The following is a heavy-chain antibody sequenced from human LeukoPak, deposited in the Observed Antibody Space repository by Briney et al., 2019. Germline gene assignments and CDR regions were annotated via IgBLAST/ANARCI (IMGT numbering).Heavy chain of an antibody. CDR2: INAGNGNT. CDR1: GYTLTSYA. CDR3: ARDRRTYYYGSGSYYKVGRLDF. Sequence: ASVKVSCKASGYTLTSYAMHWVRQAPGQRLEWMGWINAGNGNTKYSQKFQGRVTITRDTSASTAYMELSSLRSEDTAVYYCARDRRTYYYGSGSYYKVGRLDFWGQGTLVTVSS. V-gene: IGHV1-3*01. D-gene: IGHD3-10*01. J-gene: IGHJ4*02.